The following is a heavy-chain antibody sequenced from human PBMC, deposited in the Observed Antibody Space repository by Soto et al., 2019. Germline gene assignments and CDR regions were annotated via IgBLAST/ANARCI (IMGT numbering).Heavy chain of an antibody. V-gene: IGHV3-9*01. CDR1: GFTFDDYA. CDR3: AKDIGYDFWSGTAFDY. D-gene: IGHD3-3*01. CDR2: ISWNSGSI. J-gene: IGHJ4*02. Sequence: GGSLRLSCAASGFTFDDYAMHWVRQAPGKGLEWVSGISWNSGSIGYADSVKGRFTISRDNAKNSLYLQMNSLRAEDTALYYCAKDIGYDFWSGTAFDYWGQGTLVTVSS.